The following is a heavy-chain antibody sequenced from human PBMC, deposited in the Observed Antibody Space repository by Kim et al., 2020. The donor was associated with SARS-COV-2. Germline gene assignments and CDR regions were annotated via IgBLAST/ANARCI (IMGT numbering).Heavy chain of an antibody. V-gene: IGHV3-9*01. CDR1: GFRFDDYA. Sequence: GGSLRLSCAVSGFRFDDYAMHWVRQAPGKGLEWVSGISWNSVNNGYVDSVKGRFTISRDNAKNTLHLQMNSLRTEDTALYYCAKDINDYDSSPFWGIDFWGLGTLVTVAS. CDR2: ISWNSVNN. D-gene: IGHD3-22*01. CDR3: AKDINDYDSSPFWGIDF. J-gene: IGHJ4*02.